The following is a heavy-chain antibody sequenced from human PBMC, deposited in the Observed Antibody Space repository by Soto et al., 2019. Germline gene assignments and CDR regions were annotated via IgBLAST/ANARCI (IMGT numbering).Heavy chain of an antibody. J-gene: IGHJ3*02. CDR1: GYTFTSYD. D-gene: IGHD2-15*01. V-gene: IGHV1-8*01. Sequence: ASVKVSCKASGYTFTSYDINWVRQATGQGLEWMGWMNPNSGNTGYAQKFQGRVTMTRNTSISTAYMELSSLRSDDTAVYYCAKGYCSGGSCYFNAFDIWGQGTMVTVSS. CDR2: MNPNSGNT. CDR3: AKGYCSGGSCYFNAFDI.